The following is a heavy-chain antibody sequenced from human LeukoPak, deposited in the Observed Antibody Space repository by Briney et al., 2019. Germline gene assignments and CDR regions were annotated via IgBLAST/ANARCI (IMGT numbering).Heavy chain of an antibody. CDR3: AAGSDLYGFDL. V-gene: IGHV1-58*01. Sequence: ASVKVSCKASGISFPTSAVQWVRQARGRRLEWMGWIVLGSDNTDYAQKFQQRDTFTRDMSTTTAYMELSSLRSDDTAVYYCAAGSDLYGFDLWGQGTMVTVSS. CDR1: GISFPTSA. J-gene: IGHJ3*01. CDR2: IVLGSDNT.